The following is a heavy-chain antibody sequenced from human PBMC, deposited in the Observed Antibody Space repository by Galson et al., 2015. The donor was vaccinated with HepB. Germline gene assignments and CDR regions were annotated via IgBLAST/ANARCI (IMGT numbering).Heavy chain of an antibody. J-gene: IGHJ1*01. CDR3: ARDTQGYCTGGRCYLEYFQH. CDR1: GFTFSSYG. CDR2: ISHDGTKK. D-gene: IGHD2-15*01. V-gene: IGHV3-30*03. Sequence: SLRLSCAASGFTFSSYGLHWVRQAPGKGLEWVAGISHDGTKKEYADSVKGRFTISKDNAKNTLYVQMNSLRTDDTAVYYCARDTQGYCTGGRCYLEYFQHWGQCTLVT.